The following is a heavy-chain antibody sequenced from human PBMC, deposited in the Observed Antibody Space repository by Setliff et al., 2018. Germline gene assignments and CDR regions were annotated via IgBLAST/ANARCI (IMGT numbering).Heavy chain of an antibody. D-gene: IGHD1-26*01. CDR3: ARARGSGARAFDI. CDR1: GYTFTGYY. J-gene: IGHJ3*02. CDR2: IDPSGDYT. Sequence: GASVKVSCKASGYTFTGYYMHWVRQAPGQGLEWMGIIDPSGDYTNYAQKFQDRVTITRDTSATTAYIGLSSLRSEDTAVYYCARARGSGARAFDIWGQGTMVTVSS. V-gene: IGHV1-46*01.